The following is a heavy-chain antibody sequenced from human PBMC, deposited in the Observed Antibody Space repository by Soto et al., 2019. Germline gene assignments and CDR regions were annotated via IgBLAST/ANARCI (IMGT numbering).Heavy chain of an antibody. D-gene: IGHD2-2*01. CDR3: AREGEDIVVVPAATVVGYYYYYMDV. Sequence: GGSLRLSCAASGFTFSDYYMSWIRQAPGKGLEWVSYISSSGSTIYYADSVKGRFTISRDNAKNSLYLQMNSLRAEDTAVYYCAREGEDIVVVPAATVVGYYYYYMDVWGKGTTVTVSS. CDR2: ISSSGSTI. J-gene: IGHJ6*03. V-gene: IGHV3-11*01. CDR1: GFTFSDYY.